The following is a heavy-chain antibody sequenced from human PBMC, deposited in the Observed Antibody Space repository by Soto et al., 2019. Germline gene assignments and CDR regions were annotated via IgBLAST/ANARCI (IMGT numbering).Heavy chain of an antibody. V-gene: IGHV3-33*01. CDR1: GFTFSSYG. J-gene: IGHJ4*02. CDR3: AREKDTAMVLYYFDY. D-gene: IGHD5-18*01. CDR2: IRYDGSNK. Sequence: QVQLVESGGGVVKPGRSLRLSCAASGFTFSSYGMHWVRQAPGKGLEWVAVIRYDGSNKYYADSVKGRFTISRDNSKNTLYLQMNSLRAEDTAVYYCAREKDTAMVLYYFDYWGQGTLVTVSS.